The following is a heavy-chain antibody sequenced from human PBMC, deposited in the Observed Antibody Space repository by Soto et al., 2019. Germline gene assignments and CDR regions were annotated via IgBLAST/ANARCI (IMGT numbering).Heavy chain of an antibody. J-gene: IGHJ4*02. Sequence: SDTLSLTCTVSGGSISSGGYYWSWIRQHPGKGLEWIGYIYYSGSTYYNPSLKSRVTISVDTSKNQFSLKLSSVTAADAAVYYCARVRLRPAAGLWGANHNAYYFDYWGQGTQVTVYS. CDR2: IYYSGST. CDR1: GGSISSGGYY. CDR3: ARVRLRPAAGLWGANHNAYYFDY. D-gene: IGHD6-13*01. V-gene: IGHV4-31*03.